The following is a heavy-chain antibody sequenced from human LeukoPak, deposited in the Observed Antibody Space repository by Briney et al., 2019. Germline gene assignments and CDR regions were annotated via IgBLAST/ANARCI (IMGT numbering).Heavy chain of an antibody. D-gene: IGHD3-16*02. J-gene: IGHJ5*02. CDR3: ARDNNDYVWGSYRNGFDP. Sequence: ASVKVSCKASGYTFTSYGISWVRQAPGQGPEWMGGIIPIFGTADYAQKFQGRVRITADKSTNTVYMELSSLRSDDTAMYYCARDNNDYVWGSYRNGFDPWGQGTPVTVSS. CDR1: GYTFTSYG. V-gene: IGHV1-69*06. CDR2: IIPIFGTA.